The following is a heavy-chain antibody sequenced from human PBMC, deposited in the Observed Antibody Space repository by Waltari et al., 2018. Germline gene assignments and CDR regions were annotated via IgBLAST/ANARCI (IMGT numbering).Heavy chain of an antibody. J-gene: IGHJ4*02. CDR3: AVDPDYYDSSGYLYIPSDY. Sequence: SSYSMNWVRQAPGKGLEWVSSISSSSSYIYYADSVKGRFTISRDNAKNSLYLQMNSLRAEDTAVYYCAVDPDYYDSSGYLYIPSDYWGQGTLVTVSS. CDR1: SSYS. D-gene: IGHD3-22*01. V-gene: IGHV3-21*01. CDR2: ISSSSSYI.